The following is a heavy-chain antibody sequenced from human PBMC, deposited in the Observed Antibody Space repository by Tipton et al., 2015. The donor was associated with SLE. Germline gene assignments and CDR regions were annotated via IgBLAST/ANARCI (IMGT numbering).Heavy chain of an antibody. CDR1: GGSISSYY. V-gene: IGHV4-59*01. Sequence: TLSLTCTVSGGSISSYYWSWIRQPPGKGLEWIGYIYYSGSTNYNPSLKSRVTLSVDTSKNQFSLKLSSVTAADTAVYYCARGGSSSPAPYYYYYMDVWGKGTTVTVSS. CDR2: IYYSGST. J-gene: IGHJ6*03. D-gene: IGHD6-13*01. CDR3: ARGGSSSPAPYYYYYMDV.